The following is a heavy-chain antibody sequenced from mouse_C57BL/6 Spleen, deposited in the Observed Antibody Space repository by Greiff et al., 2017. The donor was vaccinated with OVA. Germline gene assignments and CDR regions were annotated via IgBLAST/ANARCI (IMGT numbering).Heavy chain of an antibody. J-gene: IGHJ2*01. CDR1: GFSFNTYA. Sequence: GGGLVQPKGSLKLSCAASGFSFNTYAMNWVRQAPGKGLEWVARIRSKSNNYATYYADSVKDRFTISRDDSESMLYLQMNNLKTEDTAMYYCVRDDGYHYFDDWGQGTTLTVSS. D-gene: IGHD2-3*01. V-gene: IGHV10-1*01. CDR2: IRSKSNNYAT. CDR3: VRDDGYHYFDD.